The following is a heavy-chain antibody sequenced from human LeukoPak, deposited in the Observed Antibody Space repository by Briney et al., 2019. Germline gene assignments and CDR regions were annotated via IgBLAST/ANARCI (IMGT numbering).Heavy chain of an antibody. CDR2: ISSSSSYI. CDR1: GFTFSSHS. D-gene: IGHD1-26*01. V-gene: IGHV3-21*01. J-gene: IGHJ3*02. Sequence: PGGSLRLSCAASGFTFSSHSMNWVRQAPGKGLGWVSSISSSSSYIYYADSVKGRFTISRDNAKNSLYLQMNSLRAEDTAVYYCASGSYTDAFDIWGQGTMVTVSS. CDR3: ASGSYTDAFDI.